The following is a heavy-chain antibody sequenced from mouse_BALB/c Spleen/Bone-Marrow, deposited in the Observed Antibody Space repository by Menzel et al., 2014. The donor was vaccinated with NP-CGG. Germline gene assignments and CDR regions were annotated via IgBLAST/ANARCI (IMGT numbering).Heavy chain of an antibody. V-gene: IGHV1-69*01. CDR1: GHTFTDYW. CDR3: ARSDYRYDPLAY. CDR2: TDTSDSYT. Sequence: QVQLQQSGAELVMPGASVKMSCKASGHTFTDYWMHWVKQRPGQGLEWIGATDTSDSYTSYNQKFKGEATLTVDGSSNTAYMQLSSLTSEDSAVYYCARSDYRYDPLAYWGQGTLVTVSA. D-gene: IGHD2-14*01. J-gene: IGHJ3*01.